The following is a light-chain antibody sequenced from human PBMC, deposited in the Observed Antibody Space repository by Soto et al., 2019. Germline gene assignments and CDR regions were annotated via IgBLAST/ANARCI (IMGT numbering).Light chain of an antibody. CDR1: QSISSW. CDR3: QQYNSYPWT. J-gene: IGKJ1*01. Sequence: DIQMTQSPSTLSASVGDRVTITCRASQSISSWLAWYQQKPGKAPKLLIYKASSLDSGVPSRFSGSGSGTEFTLTISSLQPDDFATYYCQQYNSYPWTFGQGTKGDIK. CDR2: KAS. V-gene: IGKV1-5*03.